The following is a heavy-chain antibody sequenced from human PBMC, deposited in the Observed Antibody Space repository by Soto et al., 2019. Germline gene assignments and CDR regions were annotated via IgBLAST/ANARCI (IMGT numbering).Heavy chain of an antibody. CDR3: ARDGYCSSTSCLTWGYYYYYGMDV. Sequence: GASVKVSCKASGYTFTSYAMHWVRQAPGQRLEWMGWINAGNGNTKYSQKFQGGVTITRDTSASTAYMELSSLRSEDTAVYYCARDGYCSSTSCLTWGYYYYYGMDVWGQGTTVTVSS. CDR2: INAGNGNT. CDR1: GYTFTSYA. J-gene: IGHJ6*02. D-gene: IGHD2-2*03. V-gene: IGHV1-3*01.